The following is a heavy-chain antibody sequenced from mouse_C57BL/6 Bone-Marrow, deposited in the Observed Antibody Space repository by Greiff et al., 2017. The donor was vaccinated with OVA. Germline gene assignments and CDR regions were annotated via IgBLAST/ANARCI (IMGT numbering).Heavy chain of an antibody. CDR1: GFNIKNTY. V-gene: IGHV14-3*01. Sequence: VQLQQSVAELVRPGASVKLSCTASGFNIKNTYMHWVKQRPEQGLEWIGRIDPANGNTKYAPKFQGKATITADTSSNTAYLQLSSLPSEDTAIYYCARGTDYYGSSHWYFDVWGTGTTVTVSS. J-gene: IGHJ1*03. CDR3: ARGTDYYGSSHWYFDV. CDR2: IDPANGNT. D-gene: IGHD1-1*01.